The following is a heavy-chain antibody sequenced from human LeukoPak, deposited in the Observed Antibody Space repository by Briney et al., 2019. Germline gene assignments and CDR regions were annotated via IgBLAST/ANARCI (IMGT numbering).Heavy chain of an antibody. V-gene: IGHV3-48*01. CDR2: ISSCSGTI. D-gene: IGHD6-13*01. J-gene: IGHJ4*02. CDR1: GFTFSIYN. Sequence: GGSLTLSCAASGFTFSIYNMNWVRQAPGRGLEWLSYISSCSGTIFYADAVQGCFTISRDNAKNSLYLQMNSLRAEDTAVYYCARRLTASGKHYFDYWGQGTLVTVSS. CDR3: ARRLTASGKHYFDY.